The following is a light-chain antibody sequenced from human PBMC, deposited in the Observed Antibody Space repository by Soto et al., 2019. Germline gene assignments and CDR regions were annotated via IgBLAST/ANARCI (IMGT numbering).Light chain of an antibody. V-gene: IGLV2-14*01. CDR2: EVN. J-gene: IGLJ2*01. Sequence: QSALTQPASVSGSPGQSITISCTGTSNDVGGYNFVSWYQQHPGKAPKLMIYEVNGRPSGVSHRFSGSKSGNTASLTISGLQAEDEADYYCSSYSSTSTLVVFGGGTKVTVL. CDR1: SNDVGGYNF. CDR3: SSYSSTSTLVV.